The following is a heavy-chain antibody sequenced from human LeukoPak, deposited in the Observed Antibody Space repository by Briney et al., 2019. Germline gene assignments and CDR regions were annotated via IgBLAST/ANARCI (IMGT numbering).Heavy chain of an antibody. Sequence: SETLSLTCAVSGGSITTTNNYWAWIRQPPGEGLEWIGSISYGGSTAYSLSLKRRISMSMDTSRNHFSLRLSSLTAADTATYYCARSPNGRYSDWGQGTLITVSS. CDR1: GGSITTTNNY. D-gene: IGHD1-26*01. V-gene: IGHV4-39*07. J-gene: IGHJ4*02. CDR3: ARSPNGRYSD. CDR2: ISYGGST.